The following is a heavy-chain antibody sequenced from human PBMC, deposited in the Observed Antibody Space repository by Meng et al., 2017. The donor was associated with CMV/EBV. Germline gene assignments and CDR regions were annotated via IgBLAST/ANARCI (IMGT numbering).Heavy chain of an antibody. CDR3: AKSAYYDFWSSNWFDP. Sequence: SCKASGFTFSSYAMSWVRQAPGKGLEWVSAISGSGGSTYYADSVKGRFTISRDNSKNTLYLQMNSLRAEDTAVYYCAKSAYYDFWSSNWFDPWGQGTLVTVSS. J-gene: IGHJ5*02. D-gene: IGHD3-3*01. V-gene: IGHV3-23*01. CDR1: GFTFSSYA. CDR2: ISGSGGST.